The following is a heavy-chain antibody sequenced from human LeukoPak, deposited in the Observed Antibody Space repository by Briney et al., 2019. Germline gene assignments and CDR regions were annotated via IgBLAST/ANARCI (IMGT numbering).Heavy chain of an antibody. V-gene: IGHV4-34*01. CDR1: GGSFSGYY. D-gene: IGHD1-26*01. CDR2: INHSGST. Sequence: PSETLSLTCAVYGGSFSGYYWSWIRQPPGKGLEWIGEINHSGSTNYNPSLKSRVTISVDTSKNQFSLKLSSATAADTAAYYCARRGSGSFTNWGQGTLVTVSS. CDR3: ARRGSGSFTN. J-gene: IGHJ4*02.